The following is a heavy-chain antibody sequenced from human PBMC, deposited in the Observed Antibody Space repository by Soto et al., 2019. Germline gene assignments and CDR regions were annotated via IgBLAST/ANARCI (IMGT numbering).Heavy chain of an antibody. CDR1: GFTFSSYA. CDR3: AKDLGYCSSTSGYVRGNWFDP. V-gene: IGHV3-23*01. D-gene: IGHD2-2*01. CDR2: ISGSGGST. Sequence: EVQLLESGGGLVQPGGSLRLSCAASGFTFSSYAMSWVRQAPGKGLEWVSAISGSGGSTYYADSVKGRFTISRDNSKNTLYLQMNSLRAEDTAVYYCAKDLGYCSSTSGYVRGNWFDPWGQGTLVTVSS. J-gene: IGHJ5*02.